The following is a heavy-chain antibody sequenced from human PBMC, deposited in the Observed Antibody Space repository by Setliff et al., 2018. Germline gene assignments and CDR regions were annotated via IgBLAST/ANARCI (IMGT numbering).Heavy chain of an antibody. V-gene: IGHV1-18*01. Sequence: GASVKVSCKASGYIFNTFGISWVRRAPGQGLEWIGWISPYNGDTKYAQKLQDRVTMTIDTSTSTAYVEVRSLRSDDTALYYCARSPPNRGVGQGHHMDVWSKGTSVTVSS. D-gene: IGHD1-26*01. J-gene: IGHJ6*03. CDR1: GYIFNTFG. CDR2: ISPYNGDT. CDR3: ARSPPNRGVGQGHHMDV.